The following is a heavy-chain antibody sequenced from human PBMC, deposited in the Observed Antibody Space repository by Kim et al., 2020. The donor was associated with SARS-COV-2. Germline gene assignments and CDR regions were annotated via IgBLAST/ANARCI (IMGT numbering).Heavy chain of an antibody. J-gene: IGHJ6*03. Sequence: ASVKVSCKPSGYTFTSYDINWVRQATGQGLEWMGWMNPNSGNTGYAQKFQGRVTMTRNTSISTAYMELSSLRSEDTAVYYCARGVKVPAAIWISYYYYYMDVWGKGTTVTVSS. V-gene: IGHV1-8*01. CDR1: GYTFTSYD. CDR2: MNPNSGNT. CDR3: ARGVKVPAAIWISYYYYYMDV. D-gene: IGHD2-2*01.